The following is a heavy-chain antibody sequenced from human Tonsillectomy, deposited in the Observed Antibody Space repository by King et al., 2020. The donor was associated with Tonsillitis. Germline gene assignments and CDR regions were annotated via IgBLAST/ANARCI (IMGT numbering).Heavy chain of an antibody. CDR3: ARYVSGSFDS. Sequence: QLQESGPGVVKPSGTLSLTCTFSGGSIRSSDQYVAWILQPPGKGLEGCGCMDYRGNVFSNLSLKSLITISGGTSANRFSLKLSSVTAADTAVYFCARYVSGSFDSWGQGAPVTVSS. CDR1: GGSIRSSDQY. D-gene: IGHD1-26*01. V-gene: IGHV4-39*01. CDR2: MDYRGNV. J-gene: IGHJ4*02.